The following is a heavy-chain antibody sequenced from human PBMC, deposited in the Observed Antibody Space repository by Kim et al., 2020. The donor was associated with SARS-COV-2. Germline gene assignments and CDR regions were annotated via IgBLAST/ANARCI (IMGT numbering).Heavy chain of an antibody. D-gene: IGHD5-12*01. V-gene: IGHV3-9*01. CDR1: GFTFDDYA. CDR2: ISWNSGSI. CDR3: AKTPSMSGYDGYYFDY. Sequence: GGSLRLSCAASGFTFDDYAMHWVRQAPGKGLEWVSGISWNSGSIGYADSVKGRFTISRDNAKNSLYLQMNSLRAEDTALYYCAKTPSMSGYDGYYFDYWGQGTLVTVSS. J-gene: IGHJ4*02.